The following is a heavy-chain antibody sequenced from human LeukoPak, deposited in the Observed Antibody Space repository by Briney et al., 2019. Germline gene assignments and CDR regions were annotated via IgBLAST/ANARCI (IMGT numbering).Heavy chain of an antibody. CDR3: ARGRPGYSSGWTQPPNWFDP. CDR2: IYTSGST. D-gene: IGHD6-19*01. J-gene: IGHJ5*02. V-gene: IGHV4-61*02. Sequence: SQTLSLTCTVSGGSISSGSYYWSWIRPPAGQGLEWIGRIYTSGSTNYNPSLKIRVAISVDTSKNQFSLKLSSVTAADTAVYYCARGRPGYSSGWTQPPNWFDPWGQGTLVTVSS. CDR1: GGSISSGSYY.